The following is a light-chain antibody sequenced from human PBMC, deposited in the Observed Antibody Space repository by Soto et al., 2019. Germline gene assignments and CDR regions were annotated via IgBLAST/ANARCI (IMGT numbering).Light chain of an antibody. CDR2: DVS. CDR3: SSYAGTHIV. Sequence: QSVLTQPPSASGSPGQSVAISCTGTSSDVGGYSHVSWYQQHPGKAPKLMIYDVSKRPSGVPDRFSGSKSGNTASLTVSGLQAEDEADYYCSSYAGTHIVFGTGTKVTVL. J-gene: IGLJ1*01. V-gene: IGLV2-8*01. CDR1: SSDVGGYSH.